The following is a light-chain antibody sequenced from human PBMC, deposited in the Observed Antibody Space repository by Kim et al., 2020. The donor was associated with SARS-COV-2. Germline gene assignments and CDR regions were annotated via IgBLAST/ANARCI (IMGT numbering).Light chain of an antibody. CDR1: SSNIGAGYE. V-gene: IGLV1-40*01. J-gene: IGLJ3*02. Sequence: GQNVTIACPGSSSNIGAGYEVHWYQQFPRTAPKLLIYNNNNRPSGVPDRFSGSKSGTSASLAITGLQAEDEAHYYCLSYDSSLSGVFGGGTQLTVL. CDR3: LSYDSSLSGV. CDR2: NNN.